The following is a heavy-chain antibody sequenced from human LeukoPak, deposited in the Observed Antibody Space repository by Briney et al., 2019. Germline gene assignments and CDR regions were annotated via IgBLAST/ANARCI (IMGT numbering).Heavy chain of an antibody. D-gene: IGHD3-10*01. CDR2: ISYDGSNK. J-gene: IGHJ4*02. V-gene: IGHV3-30*18. Sequence: GGSLRLSCAASGFTFSSYGMHWVRQAPGKGLEWVAVISYDGSNKYYADSVKGRFTISRDNSKNTLYLQMNSLRAEDTAVYYCAKARGLLWSGELFILDYWGQGTLVTVSS. CDR3: AKARGLLWSGELFILDY. CDR1: GFTFSSYG.